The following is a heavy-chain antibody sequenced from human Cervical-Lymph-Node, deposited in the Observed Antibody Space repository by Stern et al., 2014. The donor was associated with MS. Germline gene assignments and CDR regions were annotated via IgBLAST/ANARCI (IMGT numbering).Heavy chain of an antibody. CDR2: IYPDDSDI. CDR1: GYNFTNYW. Sequence: MQLVQSGAEVKKPGETLKISCKGSGYNFTNYWIGWVRQMPGKGLEWMGIIYPDDSDIRDSPSFQGQVTMSADKSINTAYLQWNSLKASDTAMYYCARQGAYTYGRFDSWGQGTLVTVSS. CDR3: ARQGAYTYGRFDS. J-gene: IGHJ4*02. D-gene: IGHD5-18*01. V-gene: IGHV5-51*01.